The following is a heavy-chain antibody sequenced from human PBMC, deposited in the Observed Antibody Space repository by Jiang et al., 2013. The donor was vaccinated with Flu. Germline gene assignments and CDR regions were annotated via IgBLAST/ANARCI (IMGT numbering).Heavy chain of an antibody. V-gene: IGHV4-39*01. J-gene: IGHJ4*02. CDR1: GGSISSSSYY. CDR3: ARLVGATFILDY. D-gene: IGHD1-26*01. CDR2: IYYSGRT. Sequence: VKPSETLSLTCTVSGGSISSSSYYWGWIRQPPRKGLEWIGSIYYSGRTYYNPSLKSRVTISVDTSKNQFPLKLSSVTAADTAVYYCARLVGATFILDYWGQGTLVTVSS.